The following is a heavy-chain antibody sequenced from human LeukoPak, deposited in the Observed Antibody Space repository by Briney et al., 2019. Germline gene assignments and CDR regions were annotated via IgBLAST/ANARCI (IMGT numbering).Heavy chain of an antibody. D-gene: IGHD3-10*01. CDR2: IYHSGST. CDR3: ARDRYIGPRNYYGSGSYFDY. J-gene: IGHJ4*02. Sequence: PSETLSLTCTVSGYSISSGYYWGWIRQPPGKGLEWIGSIYHSGSTYYNPSLKSRVTISIDTSKNQFSLKLSSVTAADTAVYYCARDRYIGPRNYYGSGSYFDYWGQGTLVTVSS. CDR1: GYSISSGYY. V-gene: IGHV4-38-2*02.